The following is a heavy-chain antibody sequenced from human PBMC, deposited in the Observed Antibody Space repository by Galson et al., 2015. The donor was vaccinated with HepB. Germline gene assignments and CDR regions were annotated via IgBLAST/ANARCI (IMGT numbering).Heavy chain of an antibody. J-gene: IGHJ6*03. D-gene: IGHD3-10*01. CDR3: ARSRASRSNYLYQYFHMDV. Sequence: SVKVSCKASGDTLAGYAINWVRQAPGQGLEWMGGIIPIFGTTHYPQKFQGRVTITADESSNTAYMDLSSLTSEDTAVYYCARSRASRSNYLYQYFHMDVWGRGTTVTVSS. CDR2: IIPIFGTT. CDR1: GDTLAGYA. V-gene: IGHV1-69*13.